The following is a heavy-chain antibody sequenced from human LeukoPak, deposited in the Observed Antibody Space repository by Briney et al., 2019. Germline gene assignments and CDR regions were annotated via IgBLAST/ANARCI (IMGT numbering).Heavy chain of an antibody. CDR1: GLTFSDNH. D-gene: IGHD5-18*01. J-gene: IGHJ4*02. CDR2: IYYSGST. V-gene: IGHV4-39*07. CDR3: ARGGNSYGY. Sequence: GSLRLSCAASGLTFSDNHMDWVRQAPGKGLEWIGSIYYSGSTYYNPSLKSRVTISVDTSKNQFSLKLSSVTAADTAVYYCARGGNSYGYWGQGTLVTVSS.